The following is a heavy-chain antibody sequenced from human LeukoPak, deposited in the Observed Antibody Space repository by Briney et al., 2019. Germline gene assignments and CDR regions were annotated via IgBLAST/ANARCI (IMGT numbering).Heavy chain of an antibody. D-gene: IGHD6-13*01. CDR1: GFTFNNAW. V-gene: IGHV3-15*01. J-gene: IGHJ4*02. CDR2: IKSKTDGGPT. CDR3: TTDGIAYYFDY. Sequence: GGSLRLSCAASGFTFNNAWMSWVRQAPGKGLEWVGRIKSKTDGGPTDYAAPVKGRFTISRYHSKNTQYLQMNSQKTEDTAEYCCTTDGIAYYFDYWGRGGLVSVSS.